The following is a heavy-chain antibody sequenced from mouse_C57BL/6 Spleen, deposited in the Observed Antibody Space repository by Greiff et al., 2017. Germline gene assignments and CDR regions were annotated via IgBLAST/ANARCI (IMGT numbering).Heavy chain of an antibody. CDR1: GFNIKDYY. CDR2: IDPEDGDT. Sequence: EVQLQQSGAELVRPGASVKLSCTASGFNIKDYYMHWVKQRPEQGLEWIGRIDPEDGDTEYAPKFQGKATMTADTSSNTAYLQLSSLTSEDTAVYYCTTSGLGSSYGFAYWGQGTLVTVSA. J-gene: IGHJ3*01. CDR3: TTSGLGSSYGFAY. V-gene: IGHV14-1*01. D-gene: IGHD1-1*01.